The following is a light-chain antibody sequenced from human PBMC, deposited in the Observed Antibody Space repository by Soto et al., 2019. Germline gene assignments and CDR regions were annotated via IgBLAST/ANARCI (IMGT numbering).Light chain of an antibody. CDR1: QSVGRN. CDR2: DTS. Sequence: EIVLTQSPATLSLSPGERATLSCRTSQSVGRNLAWYQQKAGQAPRLLMYDTSNRATGIPARFSGSGSGTDFTLTISPLEPEDFGVYYCQTRSNWPLTFGGGTKVEIK. J-gene: IGKJ4*01. CDR3: QTRSNWPLT. V-gene: IGKV3-11*01.